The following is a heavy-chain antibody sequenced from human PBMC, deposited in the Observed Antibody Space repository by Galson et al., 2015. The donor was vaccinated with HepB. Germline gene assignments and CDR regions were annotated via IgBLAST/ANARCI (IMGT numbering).Heavy chain of an antibody. CDR1: GGTFSSYA. CDR3: ASRGYYDSSGYYVGYFDY. Sequence: SVKVSCKASGGTFSSYAISWVRQAPGQGLEWMGRIIPILGIANYAQKFQGRVTITADKSTSTAYMELSSLRPEDTAVYYCASRGYYDSSGYYVGYFDYWGQGTLVTVSS. J-gene: IGHJ4*02. CDR2: IIPILGIA. V-gene: IGHV1-69*04. D-gene: IGHD3-22*01.